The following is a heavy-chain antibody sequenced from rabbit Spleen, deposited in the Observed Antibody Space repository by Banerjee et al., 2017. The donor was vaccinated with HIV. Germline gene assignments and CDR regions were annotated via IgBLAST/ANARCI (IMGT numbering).Heavy chain of an antibody. D-gene: IGHD4-1*01. V-gene: IGHV1S40*01. J-gene: IGHJ4*01. CDR1: GFSFSNNYY. Sequence: QSLEESGGDLVKPEASLTLTCTASGFSFSNNYYMCWVRQAPGKGLEWIACIDAGSSGNTYYASWAKGRFTISKTSSTTVTLQMTSLTAADTAAYFCARDGYSGGWGIILYYFNLWGPGPPGHRL. CDR2: IDAGSSGNT. CDR3: ARDGYSGGWGIILYYFNL.